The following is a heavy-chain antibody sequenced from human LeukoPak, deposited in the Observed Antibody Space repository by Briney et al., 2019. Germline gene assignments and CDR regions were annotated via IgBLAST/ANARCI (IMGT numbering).Heavy chain of an antibody. CDR1: GFTFSSYA. V-gene: IGHV3-23*01. J-gene: IGHJ6*03. Sequence: PGRSLRLSCAASGFTFSSYAMSWVRQAPGKGLEWVSAISGSGGSTYYADSVKGRFTISRDNAKNSLYLQMNSLRAEDTAVYYCARVGYYYGSGSSLGGSQHYYYMDVWGKGTTVTISS. CDR3: ARVGYYYGSGSSLGGSQHYYYMDV. CDR2: ISGSGGST. D-gene: IGHD3-10*01.